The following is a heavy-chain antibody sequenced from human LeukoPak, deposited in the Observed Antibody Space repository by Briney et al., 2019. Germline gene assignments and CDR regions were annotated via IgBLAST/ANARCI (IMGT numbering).Heavy chain of an antibody. Sequence: KASETLSLTCTVSGYSISSGYYWGWIRQPPGKGLEWIGSIYHSGSTYYNPSLKSRVTISVDTSKNQFSLKLSSVTAADTAVYYCARDGSPKEDWFDPWGQGTLVTVSS. V-gene: IGHV4-38-2*02. CDR1: GYSISSGYY. CDR3: ARDGSPKEDWFDP. CDR2: IYHSGST. J-gene: IGHJ5*02. D-gene: IGHD1-26*01.